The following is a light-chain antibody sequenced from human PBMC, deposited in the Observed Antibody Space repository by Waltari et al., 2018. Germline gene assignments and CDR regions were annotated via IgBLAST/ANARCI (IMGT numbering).Light chain of an antibody. CDR1: SSNIGTNT. Sequence: QSVLTQPPSASGTPGQRVTIPCSGSSSNIGTNTVNWYQQLPGTAPKRLIYSTNQWPSGVPDRFSGSKSGTSACLAISELQSEDEADYYCASWDDSLNALLFGGGTKLTVL. CDR3: ASWDDSLNALL. CDR2: STN. V-gene: IGLV1-44*01. J-gene: IGLJ2*01.